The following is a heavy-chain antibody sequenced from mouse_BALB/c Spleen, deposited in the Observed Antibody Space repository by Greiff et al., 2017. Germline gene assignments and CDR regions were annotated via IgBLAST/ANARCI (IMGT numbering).Heavy chain of an antibody. V-gene: IGHV1-80*01. Sequence: VMLVESGAELVRPGSSVKISCKASGYAFSSYWMNWVKQRPGQGLEWIGQIYPGDGDTNYNGKFKGKATLTADKSSSTAYMQLSSLTSEDSAVYFCARFEGAMDYWGQGTSVTVSS. CDR1: GYAFSSYW. CDR3: ARFEGAMDY. CDR2: IYPGDGDT. J-gene: IGHJ4*01.